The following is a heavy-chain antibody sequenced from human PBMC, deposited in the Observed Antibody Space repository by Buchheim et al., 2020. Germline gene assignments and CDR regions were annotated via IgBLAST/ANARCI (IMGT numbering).Heavy chain of an antibody. CDR2: ISGSGGST. Sequence: EVQLLESGGGLVQPGGSLRLSCAASGFTFSSYAMSWVRQAPGKGLEWVSAISGSGGSTYYADSVKGRFTISRDNSKNTLFLQRNSLSAEDMAVYYCANGVLNWNYALGYWGQGTL. CDR3: ANGVLNWNYALGY. V-gene: IGHV3-23*01. CDR1: GFTFSSYA. J-gene: IGHJ4*02. D-gene: IGHD1-7*01.